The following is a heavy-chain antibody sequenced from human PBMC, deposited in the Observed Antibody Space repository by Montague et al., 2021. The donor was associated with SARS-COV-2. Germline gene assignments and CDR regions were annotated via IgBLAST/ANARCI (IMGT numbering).Heavy chain of an antibody. V-gene: IGHV4-31*03. CDR1: GGSISSGGYY. J-gene: IGHJ4*02. D-gene: IGHD6-13*01. CDR3: ARDVGWYSSSWFDY. CDR2: IYYSGST. Sequence: TLSLTCTVSGGSISSGGYYWSWIRQHPGKGLDWIGYIYYSGSTYYNPSLKSRFTISVDTSKNQFSLKLSSVTAADAAVYYCARDVGWYSSSWFDYWGQGTLVTVSS.